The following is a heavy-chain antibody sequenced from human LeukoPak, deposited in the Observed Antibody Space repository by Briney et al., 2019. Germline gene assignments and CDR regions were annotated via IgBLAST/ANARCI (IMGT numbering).Heavy chain of an antibody. Sequence: GGSLRLSCAASGLTFSGSAMHWVRQPAGKGLEWVGCIRSKANSYAPAYAASVKGRFTISRDDSKNTAYLQMNSLKTEDTAVYYCSRHGPLYCSGGSCYGDWGQGTLVTVSS. CDR3: SRHGPLYCSGGSCYGD. J-gene: IGHJ4*02. CDR1: GLTFSGSA. D-gene: IGHD2-15*01. V-gene: IGHV3-73*01. CDR2: IRSKANSYAP.